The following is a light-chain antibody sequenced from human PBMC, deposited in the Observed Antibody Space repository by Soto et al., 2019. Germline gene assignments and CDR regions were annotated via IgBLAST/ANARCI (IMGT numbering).Light chain of an antibody. CDR3: QQSYSLPVT. V-gene: IGKV1-39*01. Sequence: DIQMTQSPSSLSASVGDRVTITCRASQSIATYLNWYQQKPGKAPNLLIFATSSLQSGVPLRFSGSGSGTDFTLTISSLQPEDFATYYCQQSYSLPVTFGGGTKVEIK. CDR1: QSIATY. J-gene: IGKJ4*01. CDR2: ATS.